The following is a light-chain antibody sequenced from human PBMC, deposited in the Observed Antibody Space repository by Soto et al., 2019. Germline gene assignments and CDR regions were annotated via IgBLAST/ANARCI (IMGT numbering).Light chain of an antibody. CDR2: KAS. CDR1: QSITKL. V-gene: IGKV1-5*03. J-gene: IGKJ5*01. Sequence: DIQMTQSPSTLSASVGDRVTITCRASQSITKLLAWYQQKPGRAPTLLIYKASILESGVPSRFSGSGSGTEFSLTINSLQPDDSATYYCQQYNSYPLTFGQGTRLEIK. CDR3: QQYNSYPLT.